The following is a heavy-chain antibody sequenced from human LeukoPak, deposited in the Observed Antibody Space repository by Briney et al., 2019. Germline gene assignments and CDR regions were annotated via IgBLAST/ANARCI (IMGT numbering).Heavy chain of an antibody. CDR3: ARIMTTVTTVEY. CDR2: ISSSSSSI. J-gene: IGHJ4*02. CDR1: GFTFSTYS. V-gene: IGHV3-48*01. Sequence: PGGSLRLSCAASGFTFSTYSMNWVRQAPGKGLEWVSYISSSSSSIHYADSVKGRFTISRDNAKNSLYLQMNSLRAEDTAVYYCARIMTTVTTVEYWGQGTLVTVSS. D-gene: IGHD4-17*01.